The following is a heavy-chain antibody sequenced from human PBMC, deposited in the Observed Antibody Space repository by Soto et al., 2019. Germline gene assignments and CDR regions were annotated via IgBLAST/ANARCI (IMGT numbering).Heavy chain of an antibody. CDR2: IIPIFGTA. V-gene: IGHV1-69*13. CDR1: GGTFSSYA. J-gene: IGHJ6*02. Sequence: SVKVSCKASGGTFSSYAISWVRQAPGQGLEWMGGIIPIFGTANYAQKFQGRVTITADESTSTAYMELSSLRSEDTAVYYCARAGTYCDFWSGSSYYYYGMDVWGQGTTVTVSS. CDR3: ARAGTYCDFWSGSSYYYYGMDV. D-gene: IGHD3-3*01.